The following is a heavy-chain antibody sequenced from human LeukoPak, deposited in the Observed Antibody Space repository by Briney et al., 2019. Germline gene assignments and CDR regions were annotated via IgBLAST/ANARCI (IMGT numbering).Heavy chain of an antibody. CDR3: ARGRYYYGSGSYYKEEWWFDP. CDR1: GGSFSGYY. V-gene: IGHV4-34*01. Sequence: SETLSLTYAVYGGSFSGYYWSWIRQPPGKGPEWIGEINHIGSTDYNPSLKSRVTISVDTSKNQFSLKLSSVTAADTAVYYCARGRYYYGSGSYYKEEWWFDPWGQGTLVTVSS. CDR2: INHIGST. J-gene: IGHJ5*02. D-gene: IGHD3-10*01.